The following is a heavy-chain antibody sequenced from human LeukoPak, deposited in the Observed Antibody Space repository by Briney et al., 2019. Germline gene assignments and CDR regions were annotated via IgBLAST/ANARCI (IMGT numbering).Heavy chain of an antibody. D-gene: IGHD3-16*01. CDR1: GGSIRSHY. J-gene: IGHJ4*02. CDR3: AGGRSSGDFDY. Sequence: SETLSLTCTVSGGSIRSHYWSWIRQPPGKGLEWIGYIYYSGSTNYNPSLKSRVTISVDTSKNQFSLKLSSVTAADTAVYYCAGGRSSGDFDYWGQGTLVTVSS. V-gene: IGHV4-59*11. CDR2: IYYSGST.